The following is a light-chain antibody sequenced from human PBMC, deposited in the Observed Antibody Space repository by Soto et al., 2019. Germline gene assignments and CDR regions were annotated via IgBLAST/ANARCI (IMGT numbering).Light chain of an antibody. Sequence: QSALTQPASVSGSPGQSITISCTGTNSDLGSYNLVSWFHQHPGKVPKVMIYEGTKRPSGVSDRVSGSKSNNTASLSISGPQAEDEDDYSSCGYAGDYKLVFGTGTKLTVL. CDR2: EGT. CDR3: CGYAGDYKLV. CDR1: NSDLGSYNL. J-gene: IGLJ1*01. V-gene: IGLV2-23*01.